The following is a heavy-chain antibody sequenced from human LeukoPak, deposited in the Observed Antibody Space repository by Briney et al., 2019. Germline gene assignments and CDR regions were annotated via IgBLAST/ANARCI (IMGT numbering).Heavy chain of an antibody. CDR3: AKGYSSGRVAPFFDP. CDR2: ISYDGSNK. J-gene: IGHJ5*02. D-gene: IGHD6-19*01. CDR1: GFPFSSYG. Sequence: GGSLRLSCAASGFPFSSYGMHWVRQAPGKGLEWVAVISYDGSNKYYADSVKGRFTISRDNSKNTLYLQMNSLRAEDTAVYYCAKGYSSGRVAPFFDPWGQGTLVTVSS. V-gene: IGHV3-30*18.